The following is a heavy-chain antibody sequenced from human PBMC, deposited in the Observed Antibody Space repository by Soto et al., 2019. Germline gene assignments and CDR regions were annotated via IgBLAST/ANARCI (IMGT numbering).Heavy chain of an antibody. D-gene: IGHD2-15*01. Sequence: QVQLVQSGAEVKKPGASVKISCKASGYTFTRYTMNWVRQAPGQRLEWMGWINPDNRNTKSSQKFQDRVIITRDTSASTAYMDLSSLRSEDTAVYYCARGIATGQLDPWGQGTLVTVSS. CDR3: ARGIATGQLDP. CDR1: GYTFTRYT. V-gene: IGHV1-3*01. CDR2: INPDNRNT. J-gene: IGHJ5*02.